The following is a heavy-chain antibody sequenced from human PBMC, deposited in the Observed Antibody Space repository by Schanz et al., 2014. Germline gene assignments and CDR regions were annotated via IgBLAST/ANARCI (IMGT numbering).Heavy chain of an antibody. D-gene: IGHD5-12*01. J-gene: IGHJ5*02. CDR2: IYHSGRT. CDR1: GDSITSDRW. Sequence: QVQLQESGPGLVKPSGTLSLTCAVSGDSITSDRWWSWVRQPPGKGLEWIGEIYHSGRTNYDPSLKSRVTISMDNSNNQLSLKVSSVTGADTAIYYCARGDISGYNGGLMDTWGQGTLVTVSS. V-gene: IGHV4-4*02. CDR3: ARGDISGYNGGLMDT.